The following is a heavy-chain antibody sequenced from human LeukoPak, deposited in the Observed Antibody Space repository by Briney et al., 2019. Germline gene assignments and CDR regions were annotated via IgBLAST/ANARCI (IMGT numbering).Heavy chain of an antibody. V-gene: IGHV3-23*01. Sequence: GGSLKISCAASGFTFSTYAMSWIRQAPGKGLEWVSAISSGGGNTDYADSVKGRFTISRDNSKNTLYLQMNSLRAEDTAVYYCAKAGAVVVVAAKYFDYWGQGTLVTVSS. D-gene: IGHD2-15*01. CDR1: GFTFSTYA. CDR3: AKAGAVVVVAAKYFDY. J-gene: IGHJ4*02. CDR2: ISSGGGNT.